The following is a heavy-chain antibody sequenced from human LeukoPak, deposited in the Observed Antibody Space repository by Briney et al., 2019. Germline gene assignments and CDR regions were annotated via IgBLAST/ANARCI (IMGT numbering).Heavy chain of an antibody. Sequence: PGGSLRLSCVASGFTFNNYAMTWVRQAPGKGLEWVANIKQDGSEKYYVDSVKGRFTISRDNAKNSLYLQMNSLRAEDTAVYYCARDSIAAAGEWGQGTLVTVSS. CDR2: IKQDGSEK. CDR3: ARDSIAAAGE. CDR1: GFTFNNYA. V-gene: IGHV3-7*01. D-gene: IGHD6-13*01. J-gene: IGHJ4*02.